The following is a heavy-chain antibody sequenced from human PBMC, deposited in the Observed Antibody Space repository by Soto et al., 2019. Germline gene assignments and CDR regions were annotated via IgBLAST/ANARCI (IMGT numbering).Heavy chain of an antibody. Sequence: PGESLKISCKDSGYSFTSYWIGWVRQMPGKGLEWMGIIYPGDSDTRYSPSFQGQVTISADKSISTAYLQWSSLKASDTAMYYCARSRDYCSGGSCYGNWFDPWGQGTLVTVSS. D-gene: IGHD2-15*01. CDR3: ARSRDYCSGGSCYGNWFDP. J-gene: IGHJ5*02. CDR1: GYSFTSYW. CDR2: IYPGDSDT. V-gene: IGHV5-51*01.